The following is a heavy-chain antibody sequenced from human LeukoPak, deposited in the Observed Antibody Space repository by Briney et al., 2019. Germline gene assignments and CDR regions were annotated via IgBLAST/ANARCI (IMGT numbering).Heavy chain of an antibody. CDR2: IYTSGST. CDR1: GGSISSGSYY. J-gene: IGHJ4*02. D-gene: IGHD4/OR15-4a*01. V-gene: IGHV4-61*02. CDR3: ARGHDYAGSFDY. Sequence: SQTLSLTCTVSGGSISSGSYYWSWLRQPAGKGLEWFGRIYTSGSTNYNPSLKSRVTISVDTSKNQFSLKLSSVTAADTALYYCARGHDYAGSFDYWGQGTLVTVSS.